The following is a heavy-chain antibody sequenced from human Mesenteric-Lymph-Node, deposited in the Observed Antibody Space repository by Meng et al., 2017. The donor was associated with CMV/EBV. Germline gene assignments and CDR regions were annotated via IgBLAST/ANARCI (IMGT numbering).Heavy chain of an antibody. Sequence: GSVRSYPCTWFRQPPGKGVAGIGDFTHSGATNYHPSLQSRVTMSVDTSKKQISLRLNSVPAADTAVYSCARGRGTVIVLAMEYYFDHWGQGTLVTVSS. V-gene: IGHV4-34*01. D-gene: IGHD3-22*01. CDR1: GSVRSYP. CDR2: FTHSGAT. CDR3: ARGRGTVIVLAMEYYFDH. J-gene: IGHJ4*02.